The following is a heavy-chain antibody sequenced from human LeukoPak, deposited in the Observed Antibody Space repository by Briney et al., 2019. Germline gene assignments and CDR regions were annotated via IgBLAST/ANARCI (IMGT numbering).Heavy chain of an antibody. CDR2: IIPTLGIA. J-gene: IGHJ6*02. CDR1: GGTFSSYA. Sequence: GASVKVSCKASGGTFSSYAISWVRQAPGQGLEWMGRIIPTLGIANYAQKFQGRVTTTADKSTSTAYMELSSLRSEDTAVYYCASRYCSSTSCYTSDYYYGMDVWGQGTTVTVSS. CDR3: ASRYCSSTSCYTSDYYYGMDV. V-gene: IGHV1-69*04. D-gene: IGHD2-2*02.